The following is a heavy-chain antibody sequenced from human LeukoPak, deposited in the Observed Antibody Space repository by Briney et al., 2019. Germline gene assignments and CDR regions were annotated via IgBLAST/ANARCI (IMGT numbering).Heavy chain of an antibody. CDR3: ARENYDILTRYKAPRAFDI. J-gene: IGHJ3*02. V-gene: IGHV4-30-2*01. D-gene: IGHD3-9*01. CDR1: GGSISSGGYS. CDR2: IYHSGST. Sequence: PSQTLSLTCAVSGGSISSGGYSCSWIGQPPGKGLEWIGYIYHSGSTYYNPSLKSRVTISVDRSKNQFSLKLSSVTAADTAVYYCARENYDILTRYKAPRAFDIWGQGTMVTVSS.